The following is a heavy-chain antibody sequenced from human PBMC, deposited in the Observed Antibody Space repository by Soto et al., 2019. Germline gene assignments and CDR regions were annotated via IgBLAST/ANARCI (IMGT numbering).Heavy chain of an antibody. J-gene: IGHJ4*02. CDR1: GLTVSSNY. Sequence: GGSLRLSCAASGLTVSSNYMSWVRQAPGKGLEWISIIYSAGNTYYADSVKGRFTISRDNSKNTLYLQINSLRAQDTAVYYCAKDVSSYVDMPTICFDYWGQGTQVTVSS. D-gene: IGHD3-16*01. CDR3: AKDVSSYVDMPTICFDY. CDR2: IYSAGNT. V-gene: IGHV3-66*01.